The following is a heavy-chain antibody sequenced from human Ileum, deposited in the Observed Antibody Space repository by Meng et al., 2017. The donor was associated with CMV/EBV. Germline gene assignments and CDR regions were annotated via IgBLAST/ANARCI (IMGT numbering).Heavy chain of an antibody. D-gene: IGHD4-11*01. CDR2: IRLDATDK. V-gene: IGHV3-30*02. Sequence: MQLVGSGGGVVQPGGSLRLSCAASGFSFSTYSMYWVRQAPGKGLEWVSFIRLDATDKFYADSVKGRFTISRDNSKNMLYLQMSSLRTEDTAVYYCARDVPDHYSPNYWGQGTLVTVSS. J-gene: IGHJ4*02. CDR3: ARDVPDHYSPNY. CDR1: GFSFSTYS.